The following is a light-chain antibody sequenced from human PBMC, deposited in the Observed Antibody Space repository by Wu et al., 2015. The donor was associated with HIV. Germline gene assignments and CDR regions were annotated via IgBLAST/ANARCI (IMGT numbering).Light chain of an antibody. CDR2: DAS. V-gene: IGKV3-11*01. CDR3: QQRSNWPPKCS. J-gene: IGKJ2*04. Sequence: EIVLTQSPATLSLSPGERATLSCGASQSVGTYLAWYQQKPGQAPRLLIYDASNRATGIPARFSGSGSGTDFTLTISSLEPEDFAVYYCQQRSNWPPKCSFGQGTKLEIK. CDR1: QSVGTY.